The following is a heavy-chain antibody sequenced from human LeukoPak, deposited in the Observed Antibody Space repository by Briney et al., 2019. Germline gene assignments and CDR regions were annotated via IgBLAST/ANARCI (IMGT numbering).Heavy chain of an antibody. Sequence: PSETLSLTCTVSGGSISSYYWSWIRQPPGEGLEWIGYIYYSGSTNYNPSLKSRVTISVDTSKNQFSLKLSSVTAADTAVYYCAMAYYDFWSVDNYYYYGMDVWGQGTTVTVSS. J-gene: IGHJ6*02. D-gene: IGHD3-3*01. CDR3: AMAYYDFWSVDNYYYYGMDV. V-gene: IGHV4-59*08. CDR1: GGSISSYY. CDR2: IYYSGST.